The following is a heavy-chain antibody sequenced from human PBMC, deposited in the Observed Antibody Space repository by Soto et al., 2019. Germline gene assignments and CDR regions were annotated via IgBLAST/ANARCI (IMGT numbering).Heavy chain of an antibody. CDR2: INVDSNT. CDR3: AKNYYFDY. Sequence: EEQLLESGGGLVQPGGSLRLSCVASGFTFSNYAMSWVRQAPGKGLEWVSSINVDSNTYYADSVKGRFTITRDNSKNTRYLQMNSLRAEDTAVYYCAKNYYFDYWGQGTLVTVSS. J-gene: IGHJ4*02. V-gene: IGHV3-23*01. CDR1: GFTFSNYA.